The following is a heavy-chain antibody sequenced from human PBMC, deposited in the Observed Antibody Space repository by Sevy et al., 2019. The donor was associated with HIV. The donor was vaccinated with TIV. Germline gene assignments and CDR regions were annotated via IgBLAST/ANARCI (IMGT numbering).Heavy chain of an antibody. J-gene: IGHJ4*02. CDR2: ISGSGRST. Sequence: GGSLRLSCAASGFTFNTYAMSWVRQAPGKGLEWVSGISGSGRSTYYADSVKGRFTISRDNSKNTLYLQMNNLRAEDTAVYYCAKEAPGYSYDSSGSFDYWCQGTLVTVS. CDR3: AKEAPGYSYDSSGSFDY. D-gene: IGHD3-22*01. CDR1: GFTFNTYA. V-gene: IGHV3-23*01.